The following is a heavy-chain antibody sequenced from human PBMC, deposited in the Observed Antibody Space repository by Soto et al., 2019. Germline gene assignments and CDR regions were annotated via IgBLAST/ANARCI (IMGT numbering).Heavy chain of an antibody. V-gene: IGHV3-7*01. D-gene: IGHD3-22*01. CDR1: GFTFSDFW. Sequence: PGGSLSLSCAASGFTFSDFWMTWVRQAPGKGLEWVANMNQDGNQKNYVDSVKGRFSISRDNAKNSLYLQINSLRSEDTAVYYCARDRDSSGYYYGGIGAFDIWGQGTMVTVSS. CDR2: MNQDGNQK. CDR3: ARDRDSSGYYYGGIGAFDI. J-gene: IGHJ3*02.